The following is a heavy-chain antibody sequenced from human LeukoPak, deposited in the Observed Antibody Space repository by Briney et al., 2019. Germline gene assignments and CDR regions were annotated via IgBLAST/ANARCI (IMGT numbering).Heavy chain of an antibody. CDR2: INHNAETI. CDR3: ARDSDWAFDN. V-gene: IGHV3-48*02. CDR1: GFTFSSYV. D-gene: IGHD2-21*02. Sequence: GGSLRLSCAASGFTFSSYVMSWIRQAPGKGLEWVSYINHNAETIYYADSVKGRFTISRDNAKNVLYLQMNRLRDGDTAVYFCARDSDWAFDNWGQGTLVTVSS. J-gene: IGHJ4*02.